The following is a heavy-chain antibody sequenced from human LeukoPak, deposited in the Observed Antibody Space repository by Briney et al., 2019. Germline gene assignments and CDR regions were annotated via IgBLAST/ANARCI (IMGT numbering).Heavy chain of an antibody. J-gene: IGHJ4*02. V-gene: IGHV4-39*01. D-gene: IGHD5-18*01. CDR1: GGSISSSSYY. CDR3: ARLRSSYGPLDYFDY. CDR2: IYYSGST. Sequence: PSETLSLTCTVSGGSISSSSYYWGWIRQPPGKGLEWIGSIYYSGSTYYNPSLKSRVSISVDTSKNQFSLKVSSVPAADTAVYYCARLRSSYGPLDYFDYWGQGSLVTVSS.